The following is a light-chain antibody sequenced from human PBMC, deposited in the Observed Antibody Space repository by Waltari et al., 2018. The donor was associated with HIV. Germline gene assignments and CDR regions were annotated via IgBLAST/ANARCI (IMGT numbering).Light chain of an antibody. CDR2: NTS. Sequence: VLTQSPETLSLSPGASATPSCRAQQIASFKYFTWYQQRPGQAPRLLVYNTSYWAAGIPDSFSAAGSGTHFTLAISRLEPEDFAIYYCQECSGSSWTFGQGT. CDR3: QECSGSSWT. J-gene: IGKJ1*01. V-gene: IGKV3D-20*02. CDR1: QIASFKY.